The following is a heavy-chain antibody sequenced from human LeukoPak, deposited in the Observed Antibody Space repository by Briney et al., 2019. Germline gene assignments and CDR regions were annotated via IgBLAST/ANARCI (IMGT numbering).Heavy chain of an antibody. J-gene: IGHJ4*02. Sequence: PGGSLRLSCAASGFAFSTYWMHWVRQAPGKGPVWVSRISPDGRDTIYADSVKGRFTISRDNAKNSLYLQMNSLRAEDTAVYYCARGILWYTYYFDYWGQGTLVTVSS. CDR1: GFAFSTYW. CDR2: ISPDGRDT. V-gene: IGHV3-74*01. CDR3: ARGILWYTYYFDY. D-gene: IGHD2-21*01.